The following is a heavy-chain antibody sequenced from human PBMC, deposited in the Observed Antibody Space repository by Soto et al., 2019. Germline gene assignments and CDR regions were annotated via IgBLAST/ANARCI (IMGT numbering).Heavy chain of an antibody. CDR2: INHSRST. J-gene: IGHJ4*02. D-gene: IGHD3-3*01. CDR3: ARTYSRARLRFLEWDTPFNY. CDR1: GGSFSGYY. Sequence: SETLSLTCAVYGGSFSGYYWSWIRQPPGKGLEWIGEINHSRSTNYNPSLKSRVTISVDTSKNQFSLKLSSVTAADTAVYYCARTYSRARLRFLEWDTPFNYWGQGTLVTVSS. V-gene: IGHV4-34*01.